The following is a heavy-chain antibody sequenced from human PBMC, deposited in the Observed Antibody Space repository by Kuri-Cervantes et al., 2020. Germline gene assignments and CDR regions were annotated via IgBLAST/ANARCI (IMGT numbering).Heavy chain of an antibody. Sequence: GGSLRLSCAASGFTFSSYAMSWVRQAPGKGLEWVSAISGSGGSTYYADSVKGRFTISRDNSKNTLYLQMDSLRAEDTAVYYCAKRYDYVWGSYRGTDYFDYWGQGTLVTVSS. J-gene: IGHJ4*02. CDR2: ISGSGGST. D-gene: IGHD3-16*02. V-gene: IGHV3-23*01. CDR1: GFTFSSYA. CDR3: AKRYDYVWGSYRGTDYFDY.